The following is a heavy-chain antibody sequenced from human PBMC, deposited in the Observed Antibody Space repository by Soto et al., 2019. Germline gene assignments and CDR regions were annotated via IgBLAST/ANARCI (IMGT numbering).Heavy chain of an antibody. CDR2: INHSGST. D-gene: IGHD6-19*01. CDR1: GGSFSGYY. V-gene: IGHV4-34*01. J-gene: IGHJ2*01. Sequence: PSETLSLTCAVYGGSFSGYYWSWIRQPPGKGLEWIGEINHSGSTNYNPSLKSRVTTSVDTSKNQFSLKLSSVTAADTAVYYCARDGLKNTRGSGRPRYCYLELWDRGTLVTASS. CDR3: ARDGLKNTRGSGRPRYCYLEL.